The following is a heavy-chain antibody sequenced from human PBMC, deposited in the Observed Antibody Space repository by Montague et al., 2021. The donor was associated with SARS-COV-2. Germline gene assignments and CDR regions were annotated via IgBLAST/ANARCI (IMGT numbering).Heavy chain of an antibody. V-gene: IGHV4-59*08. D-gene: IGHD2-15*01. CDR1: GGSISSYY. J-gene: IGHJ5*02. Sequence: SETLSLTCTVSGGSISSYYWSWIRQPPGKGLEWIGYIYYSGSTNYNPSLKSRVTISVDTSKNQFSLKLSSVAAADTAVYYCARRRRVPYCSGGSCYSQGGWFDPWGQGTLVTVSS. CDR2: IYYSGST. CDR3: ARRRRVPYCSGGSCYSQGGWFDP.